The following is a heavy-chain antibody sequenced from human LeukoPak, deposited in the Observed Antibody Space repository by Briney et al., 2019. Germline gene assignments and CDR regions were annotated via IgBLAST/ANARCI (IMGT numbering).Heavy chain of an antibody. J-gene: IGHJ4*02. CDR2: ISSSSRDI. CDR3: AKDRERELGIVDY. Sequence: PGGSLRLSCAASGFTFSSYTMNWVRQAPGKGLEWVAAISSSSRDIFYADSVKGRFSISRDNTQNSLSLQMSSLKAEDTAVYYCAKDRERELGIVDYWGQGTLVTVSS. CDR1: GFTFSSYT. D-gene: IGHD1-26*01. V-gene: IGHV3-21*01.